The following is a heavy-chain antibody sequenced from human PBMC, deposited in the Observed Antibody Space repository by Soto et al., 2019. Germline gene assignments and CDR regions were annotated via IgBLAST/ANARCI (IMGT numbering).Heavy chain of an antibody. J-gene: IGHJ4*02. Sequence: SVKVSCKASGFTFTSSAMQWVRQARGQRLEWIGWIVVGSGNTSYAQKFQERVTMTRDMSTSTAYMELSSLRSEDTAVYYCALAVAGLSYFDYWGQGTLVTVSS. CDR2: IVVGSGNT. CDR3: ALAVAGLSYFDY. V-gene: IGHV1-58*02. D-gene: IGHD6-19*01. CDR1: GFTFTSSA.